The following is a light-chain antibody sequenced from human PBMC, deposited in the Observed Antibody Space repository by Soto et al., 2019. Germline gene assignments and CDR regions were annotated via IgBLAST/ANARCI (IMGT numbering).Light chain of an antibody. CDR3: QRANSFPLT. CDR1: QGISRW. V-gene: IGKV1-12*01. J-gene: IGKJ5*01. CDR2: GAS. Sequence: DIQMTQSPSFVSASVGDRVTITCRASQGISRWLAWYQQRPGKAPELLIYGASSLQSGVPSRFRGSGSVKDFTLTISSRHPEDFATSYCQRANSFPLTFGQGTRLEI.